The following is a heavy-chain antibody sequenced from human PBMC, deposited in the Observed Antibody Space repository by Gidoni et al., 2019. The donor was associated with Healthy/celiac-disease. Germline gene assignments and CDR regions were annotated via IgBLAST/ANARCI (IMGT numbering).Heavy chain of an antibody. CDR1: GFTSSGYA. V-gene: IGHV3-30-3*01. J-gene: IGHJ3*02. CDR2: ISYDGSNK. D-gene: IGHD3-22*01. Sequence: QGELVESGGGVGQPGRSLRLSGAAHGFTSSGYAMHWVRQAPGKGLEWVAVISYDGSNKYYADSVKGRFTIPSDNSKNTLYLQMNSLRAEDTAVYYCARDLPIYYYDTPHDAFDIWGQGTMVTVSS. CDR3: ARDLPIYYYDTPHDAFDI.